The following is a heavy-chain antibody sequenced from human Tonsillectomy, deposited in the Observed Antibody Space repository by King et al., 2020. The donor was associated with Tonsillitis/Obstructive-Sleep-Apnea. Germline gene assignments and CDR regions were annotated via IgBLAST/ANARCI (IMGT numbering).Heavy chain of an antibody. J-gene: IGHJ5*02. Sequence: QLQESGPGLVKPSETLSLTCTVSSGSISGYYWSWIRQPPGKGLEWIGYIYYSGSTNYNPSLKSRVTISVDTSKNQFSLKLSSVTAADTAVYYCARQGRVAAPTFDPWGQGTLVTVSS. D-gene: IGHD6-13*01. CDR1: SGSISGYY. V-gene: IGHV4-59*08. CDR3: ARQGRVAAPTFDP. CDR2: IYYSGST.